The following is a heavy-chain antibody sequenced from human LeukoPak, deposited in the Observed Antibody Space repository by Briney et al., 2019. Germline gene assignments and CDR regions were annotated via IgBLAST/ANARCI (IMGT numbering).Heavy chain of an antibody. D-gene: IGHD2-2*01. CDR1: GDSINSGGFY. Sequence: SQTLSLTCNVSGDSINSGGFYWNWIRQPPGKGLEWIAYIHQSGITVSNPSLKSRLTLSLDASKNQFSLRLTSVTVADTAVYYCARDLEYCSTTSCFTWGQGTLVIVSS. V-gene: IGHV4-30-2*01. J-gene: IGHJ5*02. CDR2: IHQSGIT. CDR3: ARDLEYCSTTSCFT.